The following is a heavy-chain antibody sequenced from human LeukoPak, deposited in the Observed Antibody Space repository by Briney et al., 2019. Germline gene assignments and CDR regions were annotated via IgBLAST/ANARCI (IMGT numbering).Heavy chain of an antibody. D-gene: IGHD3-9*01. Sequence: PGASLRLSCVASGFTFSNYAMSWVRQAPGKGLEWVSAITGSGGNTYYADSVKGRFTISRDNSKNTVFLQMNSLRDEDTAVYYCAKWGDYDVLTGYYVSDYWGQGTLVTVSS. CDR2: ITGSGGNT. J-gene: IGHJ4*02. CDR1: GFTFSNYA. CDR3: AKWGDYDVLTGYYVSDY. V-gene: IGHV3-23*01.